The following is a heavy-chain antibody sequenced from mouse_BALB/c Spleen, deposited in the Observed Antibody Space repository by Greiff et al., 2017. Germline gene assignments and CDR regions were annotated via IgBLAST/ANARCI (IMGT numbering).Heavy chain of an antibody. CDR2: IDTSDSYT. CDR3: ARSGPYRYAYFDY. J-gene: IGHJ2*01. D-gene: IGHD2-14*01. Sequence: QVQLQQPGAELVMPGASVKMSCKASGYTFTDYWMHWVKQRPGQGLEWIGAIDTSDSYTSYNQKFKGKATLTVDESSSTAYMQLSSLTSEDSAVYYCARSGPYRYAYFDYWGQGTTLTVSS. V-gene: IGHV1-69*01. CDR1: GYTFTDYW.